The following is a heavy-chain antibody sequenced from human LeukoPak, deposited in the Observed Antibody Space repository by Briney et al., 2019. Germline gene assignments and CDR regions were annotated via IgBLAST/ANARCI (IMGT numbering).Heavy chain of an antibody. V-gene: IGHV1-18*04. D-gene: IGHD2-15*01. CDR3: ARVEYCNVGNCYFRPGAY. Sequence: GASVKVSCKASGYTFSGFYIHWVRQAPGQGLEWVGWISGFNGNTNYAQNFHDRVTMTTDTSTTTAYMELRNLRSDDTAVYYCARVEYCNVGNCYFRPGAYWGQGTLVTVSS. CDR1: GYTFSGFY. J-gene: IGHJ4*02. CDR2: ISGFNGNT.